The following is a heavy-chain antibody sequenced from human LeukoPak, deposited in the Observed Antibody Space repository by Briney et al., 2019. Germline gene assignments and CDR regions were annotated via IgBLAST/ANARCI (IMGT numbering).Heavy chain of an antibody. CDR3: ARGHYYGSGSSNWFDP. J-gene: IGHJ5*02. CDR2: IYDSGST. CDR1: GGSFSGNY. V-gene: IGHV4-34*09. Sequence: KPSETLSLTCGVYGGSFSGNYWNWIRQPPGKGLEWIGEIYDSGSTNYNPSLKSRVTISVDTSKNQFSLKLSSVTAADTAVYYCARGHYYGSGSSNWFDPWGQGTLVTVSS. D-gene: IGHD3-10*01.